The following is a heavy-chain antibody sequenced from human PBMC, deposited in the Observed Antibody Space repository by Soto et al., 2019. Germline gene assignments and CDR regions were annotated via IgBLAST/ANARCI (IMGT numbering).Heavy chain of an antibody. CDR2: IIPIFGTA. J-gene: IGHJ4*02. D-gene: IGHD6-19*01. Sequence: ASVTVSCQGSGGTFSSYAISWVRQAPGQGLEWMGGIIPIFGTANYAQKFQGRVTITADESTSTAYMELSSLRSEDTAVYYCARSPGIAVAGTPFYFDYWGQGTLVTVPQ. CDR1: GGTFSSYA. CDR3: ARSPGIAVAGTPFYFDY. V-gene: IGHV1-69*01.